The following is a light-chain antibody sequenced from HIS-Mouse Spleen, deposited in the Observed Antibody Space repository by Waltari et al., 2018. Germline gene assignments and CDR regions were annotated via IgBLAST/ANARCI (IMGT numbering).Light chain of an antibody. V-gene: IGLV3-10*01. CDR1: ALPTKY. CDR2: EDS. CDR3: YSTDSSGNHRV. Sequence: SYELTQPPSVSVSPGQTARITCSGDALPTKYAYWYQQKSVQAPVLVIYEDSKRPSGIPERFSGSSAGTMATLTISGAQVEDEADYYCYSTDSSGNHRVFGGGTKLTVL. J-gene: IGLJ2*01.